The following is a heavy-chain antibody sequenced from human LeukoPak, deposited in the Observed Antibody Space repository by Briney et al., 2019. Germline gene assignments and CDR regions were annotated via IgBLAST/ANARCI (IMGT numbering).Heavy chain of an antibody. D-gene: IGHD2-2*01. CDR2: INPSSGGT. CDR3: ARGVLRSTSRRYYYFDY. V-gene: IGHV1-2*02. J-gene: IGHJ4*02. Sequence: ASVKVSCKASGYTFTGYYMHWVRQAPGQGLEWMGWINPSSGGTNYAQKFQGRVTMTRDTSISTAYMELSRLRSDDTAVYYCARGVLRSTSRRYYYFDYWGQGTLVTVSS. CDR1: GYTFTGYY.